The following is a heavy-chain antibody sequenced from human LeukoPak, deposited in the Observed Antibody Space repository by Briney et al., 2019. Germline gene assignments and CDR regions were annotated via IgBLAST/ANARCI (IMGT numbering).Heavy chain of an antibody. V-gene: IGHV3-48*01. CDR1: GFTFSGYN. D-gene: IGHD4-23*01. CDR3: AREGDGSNSGFAY. Sequence: GGSLRLSCAASGFTFSGYNMNRVRQAPGKGLEWISYISSSSVIYYADSVKGRFTISRDNAKNSLYLQMNSLRVDDTAVYYCAREGDGSNSGFAYWGQGTLVTVSS. J-gene: IGHJ4*02. CDR2: ISSSSVI.